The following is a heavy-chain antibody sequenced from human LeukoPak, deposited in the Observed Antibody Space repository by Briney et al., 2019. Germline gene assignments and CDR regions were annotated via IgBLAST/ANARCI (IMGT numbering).Heavy chain of an antibody. J-gene: IGHJ4*02. Sequence: PSETLSLTCTVSGGSISSSSYYWGWIRQPPGKGLEWIGEINHSGGTNYNPSLKSRVTISVDTSKNQFSLTLSSVTAADTAVYYCARREGDSGSYLRDRWFDYWGQGVLVTVSS. D-gene: IGHD1-26*01. CDR1: GGSISSSSYY. CDR3: ARREGDSGSYLRDRWFDY. CDR2: INHSGGT. V-gene: IGHV4-39*07.